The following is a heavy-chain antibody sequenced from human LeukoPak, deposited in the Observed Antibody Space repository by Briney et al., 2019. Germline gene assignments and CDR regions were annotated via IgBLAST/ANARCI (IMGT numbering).Heavy chain of an antibody. CDR3: ARSHCSGGSCYPGYYYGMDV. CDR2: INHSGST. V-gene: IGHV4-34*01. J-gene: IGHJ6*04. D-gene: IGHD2-15*01. Sequence: TSETLSLTCAVYGGSFSGYYWSWISQPPGKGLEWIGEINHSGSTNYNPSLKSRVTISVDTSKNQFSLKLSSVTAADTAVYYCARSHCSGGSCYPGYYYGMDVWGKGTTVTVSS. CDR1: GGSFSGYY.